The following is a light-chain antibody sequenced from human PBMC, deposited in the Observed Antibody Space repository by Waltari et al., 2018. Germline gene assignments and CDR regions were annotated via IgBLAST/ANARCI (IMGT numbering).Light chain of an antibody. Sequence: QSVLTQPPSASGTPGQRVTISCSGSSSNIGSNYVYWYQQRPGTAPKILSYRNNQRPAGVPDRFAGSKSGTSASLAISGLRSEDEADYYCAAWDDSLSGWVFGGGTKLTVL. CDR1: SSNIGSNY. J-gene: IGLJ3*02. CDR3: AAWDDSLSGWV. CDR2: RNN. V-gene: IGLV1-47*01.